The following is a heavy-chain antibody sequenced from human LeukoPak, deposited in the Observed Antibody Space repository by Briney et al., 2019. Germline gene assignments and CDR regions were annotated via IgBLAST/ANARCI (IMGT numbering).Heavy chain of an antibody. CDR3: AREWGGYCTNGVCYIRAFDI. CDR2: ISAYNGNT. CDR1: GYTFTSYG. V-gene: IGHV1-18*01. J-gene: IGHJ3*02. D-gene: IGHD2-8*01. Sequence: ASVKVSCKASGYTFTSYGISWVRQAPGQGLEWMGWISAYNGNTNYAQKLQGRVTMTTDTSTCTAYMELRSLRSDDTAVYYCAREWGGYCTNGVCYIRAFDIWGQGTMVTVSS.